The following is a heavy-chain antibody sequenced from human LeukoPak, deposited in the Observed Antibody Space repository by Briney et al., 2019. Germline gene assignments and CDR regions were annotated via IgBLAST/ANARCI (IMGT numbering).Heavy chain of an antibody. CDR2: ISSNVDTT. CDR1: GFTFSTYA. V-gene: IGHV3-48*04. J-gene: IGHJ4*02. D-gene: IGHD6-6*01. CDR3: ARSVARGMAARPVYFDY. Sequence: QPGGSLRLSCAASGFTFSTYAMSWVRQAPGEGLEWVSTISSNVDTTYYADSVQGRFTISRDNAKNSLYLQMNSLRAEDTAVYYCARSVARGMAARPVYFDYWGQGTLVTVSS.